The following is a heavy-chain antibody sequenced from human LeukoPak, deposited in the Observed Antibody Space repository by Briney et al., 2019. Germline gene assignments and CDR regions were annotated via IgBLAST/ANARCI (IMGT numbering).Heavy chain of an antibody. CDR2: IYYSGST. V-gene: IGHV4-61*05. CDR3: ATQSLHLRHFDY. CDR1: GGSIRSNNYY. Sequence: PSETLSLTCTVSGGSIRSNNYYWGWIRQPPGKGLEWIGYIYYSGSTNYNPSLKSRVTISVDTSKNQFSLKLSSVTAADTAVYYCATQSLHLRHFDYWGQGTLVTVSS. J-gene: IGHJ4*02. D-gene: IGHD3-3*01.